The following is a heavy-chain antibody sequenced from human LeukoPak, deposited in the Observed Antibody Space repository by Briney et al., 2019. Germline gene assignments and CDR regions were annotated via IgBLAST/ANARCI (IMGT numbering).Heavy chain of an antibody. CDR1: GYTFTSYD. V-gene: IGHV1-18*01. Sequence: GASVKVSCKASGYTFTSYDISWVRQAPGQGLEWMGWISAYNGNTNYAQKLQGRVTMTTDTSTSTAYMELRSLRSDDTAVYYCAIDIPTRTEQQLVRSYYYYGMDVWGQGTTVTVSS. D-gene: IGHD6-13*01. J-gene: IGHJ6*02. CDR2: ISAYNGNT. CDR3: AIDIPTRTEQQLVRSYYYYGMDV.